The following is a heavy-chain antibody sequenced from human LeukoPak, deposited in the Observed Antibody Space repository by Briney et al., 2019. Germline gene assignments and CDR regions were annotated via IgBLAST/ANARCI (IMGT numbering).Heavy chain of an antibody. V-gene: IGHV3-21*01. D-gene: IGHD4/OR15-4a*01. CDR3: ARDDYSDSPTYYNGMDV. J-gene: IGHJ6*02. CDR1: GFTFTDYT. Sequence: GGSLRLSCAASGFTFTDYTLNWVRQAPGNGLEWVSSMSGIGGFVHYADSVKGRFTISRDNARSSLFLQMTSLRAEDTAVYFCARDDYSDSPTYYNGMDVWGQGTAVTVSS. CDR2: MSGIGGFV.